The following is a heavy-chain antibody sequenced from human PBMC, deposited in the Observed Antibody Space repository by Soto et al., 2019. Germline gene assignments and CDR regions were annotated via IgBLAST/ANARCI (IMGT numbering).Heavy chain of an antibody. J-gene: IGHJ6*02. V-gene: IGHV3-23*01. CDR2: ISGTGYNT. CDR1: GFTFSSYA. CDR3: ARDRQFSHPRGGMDV. Sequence: EVQLLVSGGGLVRPGGSLRLSCAASGFTFSSYAMNWVRQVPGKGLEWVSAISGTGYNTYYADSLKGRFTISRDNSKNTLSLQMNSLRAEDTAVYYCARDRQFSHPRGGMDVWGQGTTVTVSS. D-gene: IGHD3-10*01.